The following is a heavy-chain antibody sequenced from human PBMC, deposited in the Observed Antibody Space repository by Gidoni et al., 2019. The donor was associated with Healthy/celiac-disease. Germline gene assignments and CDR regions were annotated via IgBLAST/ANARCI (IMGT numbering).Heavy chain of an antibody. Sequence: VLLVESVVGLVKPGGSLSLSCAASGCSFSDYYMSWIRQAPGKGLEWVSYISSSGSTIYEADSVKGRVTISRDNAKNSLYLQMNSLRAEDTAVYYCARGFKWRSSGRLIDYWGQGTLVTVSS. D-gene: IGHD6-19*01. CDR2: ISSSGSTI. CDR3: ARGFKWRSSGRLIDY. CDR1: GCSFSDYY. J-gene: IGHJ4*02. V-gene: IGHV3-11*01.